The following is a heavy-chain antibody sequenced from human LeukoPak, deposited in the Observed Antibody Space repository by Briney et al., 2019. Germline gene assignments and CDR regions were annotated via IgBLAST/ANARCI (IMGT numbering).Heavy chain of an antibody. CDR3: AREDAEYYDILTGYYEAFDY. J-gene: IGHJ4*02. V-gene: IGHV3-30-3*01. CDR2: ISYDGSNK. D-gene: IGHD3-9*01. Sequence: QPGGSLRLSCAASGLTFSSYAMHWVRQAPGKGLEWVAVISYDGSNKYYADSVKGRFTISRDNSKNTLYLQMNSLRAEDTAVYYCAREDAEYYDILTGYYEAFDYWGQGTLVTVSS. CDR1: GLTFSSYA.